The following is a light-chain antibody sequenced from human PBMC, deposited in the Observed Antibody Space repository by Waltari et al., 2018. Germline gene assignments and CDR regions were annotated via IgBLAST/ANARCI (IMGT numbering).Light chain of an antibody. J-gene: IGLJ2*01. CDR3: DSRDSSGNHEV. CDR2: GQN. CDR1: SLRRYH. V-gene: IGLV3-19*01. Sequence: SSELTQDPVVSVALGQTVRITCQGDSLRRYHASWYQQKPGQAPVLVIYGQNNRPSGIADRFSGPTSGKTASLTITGAQAEDEADYYCDSRDSSGNHEVFGGGTKLTVL.